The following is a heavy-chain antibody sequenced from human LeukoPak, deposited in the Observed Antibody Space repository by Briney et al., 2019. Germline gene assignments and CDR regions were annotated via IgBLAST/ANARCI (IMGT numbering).Heavy chain of an antibody. V-gene: IGHV4-61*02. Sequence: SETLSLTCTVSGGSINSGDYYWSWIRQPAGKGLEWIGRIYTSGSTNYNPSLKSRVTISVDTSKNQFSLKLSSVTAADTAVYYCARTTFGGPHYFDYWGQGTLVTASS. D-gene: IGHD3-16*01. J-gene: IGHJ4*02. CDR1: GGSINSGDYY. CDR3: ARTTFGGPHYFDY. CDR2: IYTSGST.